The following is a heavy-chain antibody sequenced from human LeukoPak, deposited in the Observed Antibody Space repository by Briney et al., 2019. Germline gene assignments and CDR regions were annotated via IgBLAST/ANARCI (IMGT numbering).Heavy chain of an antibody. D-gene: IGHD3/OR15-3a*01. CDR1: GFTFSHYA. Sequence: PGGSLRLSCAVSGFTFSHYAMSWVRQAPGTGLEWVGSLTDSGDATYYADSVKGRLTISRDNSNSTLYLHISGLRDEDTAVYYCARATGLDFDSWGQGTLVTVSS. V-gene: IGHV3-23*01. CDR3: ARATGLDFDS. CDR2: LTDSGDAT. J-gene: IGHJ4*02.